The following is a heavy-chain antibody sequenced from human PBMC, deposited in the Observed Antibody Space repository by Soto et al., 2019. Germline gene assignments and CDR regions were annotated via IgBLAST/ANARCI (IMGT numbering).Heavy chain of an antibody. CDR1: GYIFTTYW. V-gene: IGHV5-51*01. J-gene: IGHJ4*02. D-gene: IGHD3-22*01. Sequence: GESLKISCKGSGYIFTTYWIGWVRQMPGKGLEYMGIIYPGDSDTRYSPSFQGQVTMSADNSKNTLYLQMNSLRAEDTAVYYCAKDTHYDSSGYPYYFDYWGQGTLVTVSS. CDR3: AKDTHYDSSGYPYYFDY. CDR2: IYPGDSDT.